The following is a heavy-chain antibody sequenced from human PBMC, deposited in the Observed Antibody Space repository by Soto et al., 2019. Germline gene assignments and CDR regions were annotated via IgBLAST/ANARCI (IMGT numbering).Heavy chain of an antibody. J-gene: IGHJ4*02. CDR1: GFTFDDYT. CDR2: ISWDGGST. Sequence: GGSLRLSCAASGFTFDDYTMHWVRQAPGKGLEWVSLISWDGGSTYYADSVKGRFTISRDNSKNSLYLQMNSLRTEDTALYYCAKDMYPMVYATGLFDYWGQGTLVTVSS. V-gene: IGHV3-43*01. D-gene: IGHD2-8*01. CDR3: AKDMYPMVYATGLFDY.